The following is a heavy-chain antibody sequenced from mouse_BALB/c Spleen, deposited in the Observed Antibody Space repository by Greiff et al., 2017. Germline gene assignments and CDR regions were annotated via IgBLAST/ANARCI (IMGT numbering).Heavy chain of an antibody. J-gene: IGHJ4*01. Sequence: EVQLQESGPDLVKPSQSLSLTCTVTGYSITSGYSWHWIRHFPGNKLEWMGYIHYSGSTNYNPSLKSRISITRDTSKNQFFLQLNSVTTEDTATYYCARSGDYYAMDYWGQGTSVTVSS. CDR3: ARSGDYYAMDY. CDR1: GYSITSGYS. V-gene: IGHV3-1*02. CDR2: IHYSGST. D-gene: IGHD3-1*01.